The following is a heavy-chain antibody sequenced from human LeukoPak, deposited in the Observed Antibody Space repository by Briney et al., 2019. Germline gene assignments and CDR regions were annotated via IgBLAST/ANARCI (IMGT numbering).Heavy chain of an antibody. J-gene: IGHJ3*02. Sequence: GGSLRLSCAASGFTVSSNYMSWVRQAPGKGLEWVSVISGSGGSTYYADSVKGRFTISRDNSKNTLYLQMNSLRAEDTAVYYCVSRPDWLSAFDIWGQGTMVTVPS. CDR1: GFTVSSNY. D-gene: IGHD3-9*01. CDR2: ISGSGGST. V-gene: IGHV3-23*01. CDR3: VSRPDWLSAFDI.